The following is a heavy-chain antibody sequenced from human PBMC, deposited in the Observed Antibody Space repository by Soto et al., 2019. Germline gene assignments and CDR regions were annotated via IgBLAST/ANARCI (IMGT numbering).Heavy chain of an antibody. Sequence: QAQLVQSGPEVKEPGASVKVSCKASGYTFSSRGIYWVRQAPGQGLEWMGWISPHNATTLYAQSLQGRVTLTPDTSTSTAYMAMRSLRSDDTAVYYCVREAGDYDWYFDLWGRGTPVTVSS. CDR3: VREAGDYDWYFDL. CDR2: ISPHNATT. J-gene: IGHJ2*01. D-gene: IGHD4-17*01. V-gene: IGHV1-18*01. CDR1: GYTFSSRG.